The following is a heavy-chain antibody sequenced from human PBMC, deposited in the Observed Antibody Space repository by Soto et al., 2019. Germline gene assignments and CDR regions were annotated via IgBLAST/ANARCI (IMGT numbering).Heavy chain of an antibody. D-gene: IGHD3-16*01. Sequence: EVQLVESGGGLVQPGGSLRLSCAASGFTFSSYWMHWVRQGPGEGLVWVSRIMSDGSGTTYADSVKGRFTISRDNAKNTLYLQMYSLRAEHTAVYHCARSRGSGGVEYNMDVWGQGTTVTVSS. V-gene: IGHV3-74*01. J-gene: IGHJ6*02. CDR2: IMSDGSGT. CDR1: GFTFSSYW. CDR3: ARSRGSGGVEYNMDV.